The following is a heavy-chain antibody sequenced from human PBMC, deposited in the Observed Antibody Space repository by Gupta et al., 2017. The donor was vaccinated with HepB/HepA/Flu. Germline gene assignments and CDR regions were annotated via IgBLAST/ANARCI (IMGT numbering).Heavy chain of an antibody. Sequence: EVQLLESGGGLVQPGGSLRLSCASSIFTFSSYAFSWVRQAPGKGLEWVSAISGSGGSTYYADSVKGRFTISRDNSKNTLYLQMNSLRAEDTAVYYCAKSPQETYYDFWSGYFFDYWGQGTLVTVSS. V-gene: IGHV3-23*01. J-gene: IGHJ4*02. CDR3: AKSPQETYYDFWSGYFFDY. D-gene: IGHD3-3*01. CDR1: IFTFSSYA. CDR2: ISGSGGST.